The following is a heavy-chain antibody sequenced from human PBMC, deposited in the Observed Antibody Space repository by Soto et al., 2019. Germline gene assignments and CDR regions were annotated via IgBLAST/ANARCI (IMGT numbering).Heavy chain of an antibody. CDR3: ATYAPYGYCGGGSCYDY. CDR2: VYHSGST. V-gene: IGHV4-4*02. J-gene: IGHJ4*02. D-gene: IGHD2-15*01. Sequence: QVQLQESGPGLVKPSGTLSLTCTVSGASISSSNWWSWVRQPPGEGLEWIGEVYHSGSTNYNPSLKSRVTISVDKSKNQFSLKVSSVTAADTAVYYCATYAPYGYCGGGSCYDYWGLGTLVTVSS. CDR1: GASISSSNW.